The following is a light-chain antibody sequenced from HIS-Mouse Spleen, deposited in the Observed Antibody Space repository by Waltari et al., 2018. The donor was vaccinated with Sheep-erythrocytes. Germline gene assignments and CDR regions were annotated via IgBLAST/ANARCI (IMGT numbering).Light chain of an antibody. J-gene: IGKJ1*01. V-gene: IGKV2-30*02. Sequence: DVVMTQSPLSLPVTLGQPASISCRSSQSLVHSDGNTYLNWFQQRPGQSPRRLIYKVSNRDSGVPDRFSGSGSGTDFTLKISRVEAEDVAVYYCQQYYSTPPTFGQGTKVEIK. CDR3: QQYYSTPPT. CDR1: QSLVHSDGNTY. CDR2: KVS.